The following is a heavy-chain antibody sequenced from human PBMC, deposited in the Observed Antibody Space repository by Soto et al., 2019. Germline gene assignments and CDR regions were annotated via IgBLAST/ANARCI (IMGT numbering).Heavy chain of an antibody. D-gene: IGHD4-4*01. CDR3: ARARSTWGPTGGREFDP. Sequence: SETLSLTCTVSGGSISSDYWSWIRQPPGKGLEWIGYIYYSGNTNYNPSLTSRVTISVYTSKNQFSLKLGSVTAADTAVYFCARARSTWGPTGGREFDPWGQGTLVTVSS. J-gene: IGHJ5*02. CDR2: IYYSGNT. CDR1: GGSISSDY. V-gene: IGHV4-59*01.